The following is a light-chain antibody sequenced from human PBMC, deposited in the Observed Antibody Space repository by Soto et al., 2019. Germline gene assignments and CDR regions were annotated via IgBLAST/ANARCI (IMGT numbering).Light chain of an antibody. CDR2: GAS. CDR1: HSVRTT. V-gene: IGKV3-15*01. Sequence: ILMTQSPATLSVSPGERATLSCRASHSVRTTVAWYQQRPGQTPRLLIYGASTRATGVPARFSGGGSGTDFTLTVTSLQSEDFGIYFCQQDDDWPTTFGQGAKVDIK. J-gene: IGKJ1*01. CDR3: QQDDDWPTT.